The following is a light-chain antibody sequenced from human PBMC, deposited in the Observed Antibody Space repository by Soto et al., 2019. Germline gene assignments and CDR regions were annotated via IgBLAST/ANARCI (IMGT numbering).Light chain of an antibody. Sequence: QSALTQPASVSGSPGQSITISCTGPSSDVGSYNLVSWYQQYPGKAPKLMVFEVSNRPSGVSYRFSGSKSGNTASLTISGLQAEDEADYFCSSYSISTAYLFGTGTKLTVL. CDR2: EVS. V-gene: IGLV2-14*02. CDR1: SSDVGSYNL. CDR3: SSYSISTAYL. J-gene: IGLJ1*01.